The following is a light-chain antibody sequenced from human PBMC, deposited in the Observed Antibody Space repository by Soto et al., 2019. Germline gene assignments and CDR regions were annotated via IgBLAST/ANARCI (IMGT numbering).Light chain of an antibody. J-gene: IGKJ1*01. V-gene: IGKV1-9*01. Sequence: DIQLTQSPAFLSASVGDRVSITCRASQDIGSYLAWYQQKSGKAPKLLIHTASTLQTGVPFRFSGSGSGTEFTLTISSLQPDDFATYYCQQYNSYSFGQGTKVDIK. CDR3: QQYNSYS. CDR1: QDIGSY. CDR2: TAS.